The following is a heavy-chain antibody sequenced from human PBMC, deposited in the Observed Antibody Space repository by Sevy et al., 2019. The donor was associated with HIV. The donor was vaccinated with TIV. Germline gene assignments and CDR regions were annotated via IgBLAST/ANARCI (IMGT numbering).Heavy chain of an antibody. CDR3: AGGFGSGFDY. J-gene: IGHJ4*02. CDR2: ISGHGGST. Sequence: GGSLRLSCAASGFIFNSYAMSWVRQAPGKGLEWVSTISGHGGSTYYADSVKGRFIITKDNSRKTLDLEMNSLRAEDAAIYCGAGGFGSGFDYWGQGTLVTVSS. CDR1: GFIFNSYA. D-gene: IGHD3-3*01. V-gene: IGHV3-23*01.